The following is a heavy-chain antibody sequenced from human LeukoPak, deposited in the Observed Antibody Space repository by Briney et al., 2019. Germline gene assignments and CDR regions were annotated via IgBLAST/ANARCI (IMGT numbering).Heavy chain of an antibody. Sequence: GGSLRLSCVASAFTFSSYWMSWVRQAPGKGLEWVANIKQDGSEKYYVDSVKGRFTISRDNAKNSLYLQMNSLRAEDTAMYYCAKRGVYGSGAYYFDYWGQGTLVTVSS. J-gene: IGHJ4*02. CDR3: AKRGVYGSGAYYFDY. V-gene: IGHV3-7*01. D-gene: IGHD3-10*01. CDR2: IKQDGSEK. CDR1: AFTFSSYW.